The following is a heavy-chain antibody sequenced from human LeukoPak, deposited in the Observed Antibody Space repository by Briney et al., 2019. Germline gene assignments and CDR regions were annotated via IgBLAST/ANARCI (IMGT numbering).Heavy chain of an antibody. CDR3: ARVSYYYDSSGYPGYYYYYMDV. D-gene: IGHD3-22*01. Sequence: PSETLSLTCTVSGGSISSYYWSWIRQPPGKGLEWIGYIYYSGSTNYNPSLKSRVTISVDTSKNQFSLKLSSVTAADTAVYYCARVSYYYDSSGYPGYYYYYMDVWAKGPRSPSP. J-gene: IGHJ6*03. V-gene: IGHV4-59*01. CDR2: IYYSGST. CDR1: GGSISSYY.